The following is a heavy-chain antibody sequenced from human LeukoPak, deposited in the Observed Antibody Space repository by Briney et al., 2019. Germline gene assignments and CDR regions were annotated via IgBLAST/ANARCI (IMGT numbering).Heavy chain of an antibody. Sequence: EASVKVSCKASGYTFTGYYMHWVRQAPGQGLEWMGWISAYNGNTNYAQKLQGRVIMTTDTSTSTAYMELRSLRSDDTAVYYCARDGIGSDYVRYFDYWGQGTLVTVSS. CDR1: GYTFTGYY. CDR3: ARDGIGSDYVRYFDY. CDR2: ISAYNGNT. V-gene: IGHV1-18*04. D-gene: IGHD3-10*02. J-gene: IGHJ4*02.